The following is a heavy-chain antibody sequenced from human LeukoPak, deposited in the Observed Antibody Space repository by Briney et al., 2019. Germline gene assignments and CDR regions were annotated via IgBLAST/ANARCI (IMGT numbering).Heavy chain of an antibody. CDR2: IYPGDSDS. Sequence: GESLKISCRGSGSNFATYWIGWVRQLPGKGLEWMGIIYPGDSDSRYSPSFQGQVTMSADKSISTAYLQWSSLKASDTAMYYCARTAVSGIYQNWFDPWGQGTLVTVSS. J-gene: IGHJ5*02. CDR3: ARTAVSGIYQNWFDP. V-gene: IGHV5-51*01. D-gene: IGHD1-26*01. CDR1: GSNFATYW.